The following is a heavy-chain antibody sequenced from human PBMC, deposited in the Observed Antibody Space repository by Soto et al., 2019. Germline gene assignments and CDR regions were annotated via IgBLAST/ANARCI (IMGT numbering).Heavy chain of an antibody. CDR2: IYNIVDT. D-gene: IGHD2-21*02. J-gene: IGHJ4*02. CDR3: TRPGRPRVVTPAFGY. Sequence: PSETLSLTYSVSGDSISNHYWKWIRQPPGKGLEWIGYIYNIVDTNYNPSLKSRVTISVDTSKNQISLTLTSVTAADTAVYYCTRPGRPRVVTPAFGYWGLGTLVTVSS. V-gene: IGHV4-59*11. CDR1: GDSISNHY.